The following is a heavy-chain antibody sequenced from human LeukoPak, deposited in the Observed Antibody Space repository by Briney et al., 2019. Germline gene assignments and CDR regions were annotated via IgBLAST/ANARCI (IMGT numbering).Heavy chain of an antibody. Sequence: GRSLSLSCAASGVTFSSYAISCVRQAPAKGLGWVSAISGSGGSTYYAASVKGRFTLSRDDSRNTVYLQLNNLRVEDTAIYYCAKANWVSNADAVWWGQGTQVTVSS. CDR2: ISGSGGST. CDR1: GVTFSSYA. J-gene: IGHJ4*02. CDR3: AKANWVSNADAVW. V-gene: IGHV3-23*01. D-gene: IGHD7-27*01.